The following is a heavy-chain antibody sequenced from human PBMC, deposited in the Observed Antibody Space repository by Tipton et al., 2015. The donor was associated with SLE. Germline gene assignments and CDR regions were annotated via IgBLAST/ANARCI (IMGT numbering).Heavy chain of an antibody. D-gene: IGHD2-2*03. CDR2: ISTTGGST. CDR1: GFTFSSYA. CDR3: AKGPMDIVVVPAALDY. J-gene: IGHJ4*02. Sequence: SLRLSCAASGFTFSSYAMHWVRQAPGKGLEYVSAISTTGGSTFYADSVKGRFTISRDNSENTVILQMGSLGPEDMGVYYCAKGPMDIVVVPAALDYWGQGTLVTVSS. V-gene: IGHV3-64*02.